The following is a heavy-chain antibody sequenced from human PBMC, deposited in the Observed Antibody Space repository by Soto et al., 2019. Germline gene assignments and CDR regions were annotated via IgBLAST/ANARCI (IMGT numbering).Heavy chain of an antibody. CDR3: TTDLHYDYIWGSYRPDY. CDR2: IKSKTDGGTT. D-gene: IGHD3-16*02. J-gene: IGHJ4*02. CDR1: GFTFSNAW. V-gene: IGHV3-15*01. Sequence: EVQLVESGGGLVKPGGSLRLSCAASGFTFSNAWMSWVRQASGKGLEWVGRIKSKTDGGTTDYAAPVKGRFTISRDDSKNTLYLQMNGLKTEDTAVYYCTTDLHYDYIWGSYRPDYWGQGTLVTVSS.